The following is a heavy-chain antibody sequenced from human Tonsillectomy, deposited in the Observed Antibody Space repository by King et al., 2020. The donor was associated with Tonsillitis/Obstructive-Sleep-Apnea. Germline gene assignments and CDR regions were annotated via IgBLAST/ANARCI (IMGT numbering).Heavy chain of an antibody. Sequence: QLVQSGGGPVKPGGSPRLSCAASRFSFGAYSMNWVRQAPGKGLEWVSTISDSGDYIDYADSVKGRFTISRDNAKNSLYLQMNSLRAEDTAVYYCAREGLYWGQGTLVTVSS. V-gene: IGHV3-21*01. J-gene: IGHJ4*02. CDR3: AREGLY. CDR2: ISDSGDYI. CDR1: RFSFGAYS.